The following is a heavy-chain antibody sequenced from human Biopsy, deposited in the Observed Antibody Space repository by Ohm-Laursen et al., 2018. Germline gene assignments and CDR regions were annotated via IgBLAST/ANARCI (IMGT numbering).Heavy chain of an antibody. CDR2: IKHSGST. Sequence: SDTLSLTCGVYVGSFSGYYWSWIRQPPGKGLEWIGEIKHSGSTNYNPSLKSRVTISVDTSKNQFSLKLSSVTAADTAVYYCARGMRYCTNAVCYKSGSGSYYRYYYGMDVWGQGTTVTVSS. V-gene: IGHV4-34*01. J-gene: IGHJ6*02. CDR3: ARGMRYCTNAVCYKSGSGSYYRYYYGMDV. CDR1: VGSFSGYY. D-gene: IGHD2-8*01.